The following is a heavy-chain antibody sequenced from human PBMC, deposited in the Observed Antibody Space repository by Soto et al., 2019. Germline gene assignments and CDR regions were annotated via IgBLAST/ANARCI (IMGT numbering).Heavy chain of an antibody. J-gene: IGHJ4*02. CDR3: ARSIAVAGTPEFDY. CDR2: ISYDAGNNK. D-gene: IGHD6-19*01. Sequence: QVQLVESGGGVVQPGRSLRLSCAASGFTFSSFIMHWVRQAPGKGLEWVALISYDAGNNKYYADSVKGRFSISRDNSRNTLYLQLNSLRAEDTAVYYCARSIAVAGTPEFDYWGQGTLVTVSS. V-gene: IGHV3-30-3*01. CDR1: GFTFSSFI.